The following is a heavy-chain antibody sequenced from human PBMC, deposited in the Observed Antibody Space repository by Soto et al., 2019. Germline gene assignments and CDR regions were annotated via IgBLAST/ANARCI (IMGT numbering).Heavy chain of an antibody. Sequence: GGSLRLSCAASGFTFSSYGMHWVRQAPGKGLEWVAVIWYDGSNKYYADSVKGRFTISRDNSKNTLYLQMNSLRAEDTAVYYCAKPHRYGSGSYGFDYWGQGTLVTVSS. J-gene: IGHJ4*02. CDR1: GFTFSSYG. V-gene: IGHV3-33*06. D-gene: IGHD3-10*01. CDR3: AKPHRYGSGSYGFDY. CDR2: IWYDGSNK.